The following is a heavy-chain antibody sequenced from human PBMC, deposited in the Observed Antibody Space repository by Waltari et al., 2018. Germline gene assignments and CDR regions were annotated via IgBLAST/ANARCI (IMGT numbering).Heavy chain of an antibody. Sequence: EVQLVESGGGLIQPGGSLRLSCAASGFPVSGHSMSWVRQAPGKGLEWVSVINSGGDTHYADSVKGRFTISRDNSKNTMYLQMNTLRAEDTALYYCTRDVTGYYYFDLWGRGTLVTVSS. CDR1: GFPVSGHS. J-gene: IGHJ2*01. V-gene: IGHV3-53*01. CDR2: INSGGDT. CDR3: TRDVTGYYYFDL.